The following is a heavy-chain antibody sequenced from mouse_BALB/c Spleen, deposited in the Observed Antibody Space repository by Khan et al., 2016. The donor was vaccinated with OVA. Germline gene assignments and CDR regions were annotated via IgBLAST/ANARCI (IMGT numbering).Heavy chain of an antibody. CDR1: GFAFNSYD. Sequence: EVELVESGGGLMKPGGSLKLSCEVSGFAFNSYDMSWVRQTPEKRLEWVATISSTGTYTYYPDSVKGRFTISRDTARNTLYLQMSSLRSEDTALYYCTRPSYYGNPWFTYWGQGTLVTVSA. D-gene: IGHD2-10*01. V-gene: IGHV5-9*02. CDR3: TRPSYYGNPWFTY. J-gene: IGHJ3*01. CDR2: ISSTGTYT.